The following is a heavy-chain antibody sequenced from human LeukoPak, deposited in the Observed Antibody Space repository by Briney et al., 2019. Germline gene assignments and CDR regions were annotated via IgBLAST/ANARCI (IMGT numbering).Heavy chain of an antibody. CDR1: GFTSSSYG. CDR3: ARDLIYYDSSGYHFPPQH. D-gene: IGHD3-22*01. V-gene: IGHV3-30*19. J-gene: IGHJ1*01. CDR2: ISYDGSNK. Sequence: GGSLRLSCAASGFTSSSYGMHWVRQAPGKGLEWVAVISYDGSNKYYADSVKGRFTISRDNSKNTLYLQMNSLRAEDTAVYYCARDLIYYDSSGYHFPPQHWGQGTLVTVSS.